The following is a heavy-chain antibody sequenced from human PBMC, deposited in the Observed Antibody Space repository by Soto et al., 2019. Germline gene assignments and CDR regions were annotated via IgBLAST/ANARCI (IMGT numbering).Heavy chain of an antibody. D-gene: IGHD1-26*01. V-gene: IGHV4-34*01. Sequence: PSETLSLTCGVYGGSFSGYYWSWIRQPPGKGLEWIGEINHSGSTNYNPSLKSRVTISVDTSKNQFSLKLSSVTAADTAVYYCARGVFRGANPRFDYWGQGTLVTVSS. CDR1: GGSFSGYY. J-gene: IGHJ4*02. CDR2: INHSGST. CDR3: ARGVFRGANPRFDY.